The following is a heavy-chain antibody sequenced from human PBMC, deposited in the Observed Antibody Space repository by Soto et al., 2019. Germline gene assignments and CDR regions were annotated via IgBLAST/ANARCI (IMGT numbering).Heavy chain of an antibody. D-gene: IGHD2-2*01. V-gene: IGHV4-4*08. CDR1: GCSIRSYC. Sequence: SETLSLTCTISGCSIRSYCWTWIRQPPGEGLEWIGCICNSGTTNYNPSLKSRVTISVDTSKNQFSLKLSSVTAADAAVYYCARENIVVVPAAPHLYYYYYMDVWGKGTTVTVSS. CDR3: ARENIVVVPAAPHLYYYYYMDV. J-gene: IGHJ6*03. CDR2: ICNSGTT.